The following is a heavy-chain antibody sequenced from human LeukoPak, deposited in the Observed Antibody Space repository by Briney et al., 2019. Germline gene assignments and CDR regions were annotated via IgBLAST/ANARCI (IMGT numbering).Heavy chain of an antibody. Sequence: PSETLSLTCTVSGGSISSSSYYWGWIRQPPGKGLEWIGSIYYSGSTYYNPSLKSRVTISVDTSKNQFSLKLSSVTAADTAVYYCARHRAYLTTGEYYFDYWGQGTLVTVSS. CDR1: GGSISSSSYY. CDR2: IYYSGST. V-gene: IGHV4-39*01. J-gene: IGHJ4*02. CDR3: ARHRAYLTTGEYYFDY. D-gene: IGHD4-11*01.